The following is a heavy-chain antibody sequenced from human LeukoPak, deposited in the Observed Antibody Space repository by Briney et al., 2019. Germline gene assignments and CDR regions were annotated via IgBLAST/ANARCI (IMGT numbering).Heavy chain of an antibody. CDR2: IYSGGST. J-gene: IGHJ4*02. D-gene: IGHD3-22*01. V-gene: IGHV3-53*01. CDR3: ARNGAIDSSDY. CDR1: GFTFDDYG. Sequence: PGGSLRLSCAASGFTFDDYGMSWVRQAPGKGLEWVSVIYSGGSTYYADSVKGRFTISRDNSKNTLYLQMNSLRAEDTAVYYCARNGAIDSSDYWGQGTLVTVSS.